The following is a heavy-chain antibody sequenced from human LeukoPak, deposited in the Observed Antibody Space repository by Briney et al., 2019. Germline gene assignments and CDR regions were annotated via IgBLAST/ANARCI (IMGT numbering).Heavy chain of an antibody. Sequence: GASVKVSCKASGYTFTGDYIHWVRQAPGQGLEWMGWIKPNSGDTHYPQKFQGRVTMTSDTSISTAYMELSRLSPDDTAVYYCARDLRGNSMFFDYWGQGTLVTVSS. V-gene: IGHV1-2*02. CDR1: GYTFTGDY. D-gene: IGHD4-23*01. CDR3: ARDLRGNSMFFDY. J-gene: IGHJ4*02. CDR2: IKPNSGDT.